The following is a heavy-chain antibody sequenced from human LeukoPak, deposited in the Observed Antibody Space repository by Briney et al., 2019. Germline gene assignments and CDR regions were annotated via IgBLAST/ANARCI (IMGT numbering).Heavy chain of an antibody. J-gene: IGHJ6*03. CDR3: AAVMDYYYYMDV. CDR2: IYYSGST. Sequence: SETLSLTCTVSGGSISSSSYYWGWIRQPPGKGREWIGSIYYSGSTYYNPSLKSRVTISVDTSKNQFSLKLSSVTAADTAVYYCAAVMDYYYYMDVWGKGTTVTVSS. D-gene: IGHD3-16*01. CDR1: GGSISSSSYY. V-gene: IGHV4-39*07.